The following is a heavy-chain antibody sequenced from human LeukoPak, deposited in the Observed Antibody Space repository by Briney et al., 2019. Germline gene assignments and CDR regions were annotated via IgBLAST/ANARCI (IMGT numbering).Heavy chain of an antibody. J-gene: IGHJ4*02. V-gene: IGHV3-30*04. CDR3: AREGDIVATISYYFDY. D-gene: IGHD5-12*01. CDR1: GFTFSSYA. Sequence: GRSLRLSCTASGFTFSSYAMHWVRQAPGKGLEWVAVISYDGSNKYYADSVKGRFTISRDNSKNTLYLQMNSLRAEDTAVYYCAREGDIVATISYYFDYWGLGTLVTVSS. CDR2: ISYDGSNK.